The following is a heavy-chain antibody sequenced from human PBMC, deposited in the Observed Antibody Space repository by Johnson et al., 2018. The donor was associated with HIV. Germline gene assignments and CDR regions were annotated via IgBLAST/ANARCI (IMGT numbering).Heavy chain of an antibody. CDR2: ISSDGSNK. CDR1: RFTFSNYG. D-gene: IGHD1-26*01. J-gene: IGHJ3*02. CDR3: AKYRIVGPTRGSAFDI. V-gene: IGHV3-30*18. Sequence: QVQLVESGGGVVQPGRSLRLSCATSRFTFSNYGMHWVRQAPGKGLEWVAVISSDGSNKYYADSVRGRFTISRDISKNTLYLQMNSLRAEDTAIYYCAKYRIVGPTRGSAFDIWGQGTMVTVSS.